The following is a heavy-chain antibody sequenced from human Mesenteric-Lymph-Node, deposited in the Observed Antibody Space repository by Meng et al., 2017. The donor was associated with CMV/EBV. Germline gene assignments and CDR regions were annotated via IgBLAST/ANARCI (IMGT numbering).Heavy chain of an antibody. V-gene: IGHV1-2*02. CDR1: GYSFTSHD. D-gene: IGHD1/OR15-1a*01. Sequence: ASVKVSCKASGYSFTSHDINWVRQAPGQGLEWMGWINPNSGGTNYAQKFQGRVTMTRDTSISTAYMELSRLRSDDTAVYYCARDSTKVVTLPLYYWGQGTLVTVSS. J-gene: IGHJ4*02. CDR3: ARDSTKVVTLPLYY. CDR2: INPNSGGT.